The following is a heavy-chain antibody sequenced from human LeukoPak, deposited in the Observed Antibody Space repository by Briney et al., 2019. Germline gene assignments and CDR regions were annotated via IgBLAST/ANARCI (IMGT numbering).Heavy chain of an antibody. CDR2: IYSGGST. Sequence: GGSLRLSCAASGFTVISNYMTWVRQAPGKGLEWVSVIYSGGSTYYADSVKGRFSISRDISKNSLYLHMNSLRAEDTAVYYSASPMVTTWTGGFVVWGQGTMVTVSS. V-gene: IGHV3-66*01. J-gene: IGHJ3*01. D-gene: IGHD4-17*01. CDR3: ASPMVTTWTGGFVV. CDR1: GFTVISNY.